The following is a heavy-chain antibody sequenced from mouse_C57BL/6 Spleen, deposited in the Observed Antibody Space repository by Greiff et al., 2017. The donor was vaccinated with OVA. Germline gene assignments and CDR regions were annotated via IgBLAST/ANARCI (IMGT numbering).Heavy chain of an antibody. CDR1: GYTFTSYW. J-gene: IGHJ2*01. D-gene: IGHD1-1*01. CDR3: ARWSGITVVEEDY. Sequence: QVQLQQPGAELVRPGTSVKLSCKASGYTFTSYWMHWVKQRPGQGLEWIGVIDPSDSYTNYNQKFKGKATLTVDTSSSTAYMQLSSLTSEDSAVYYGARWSGITVVEEDYWGQGTTLTVSS. V-gene: IGHV1-59*01. CDR2: IDPSDSYT.